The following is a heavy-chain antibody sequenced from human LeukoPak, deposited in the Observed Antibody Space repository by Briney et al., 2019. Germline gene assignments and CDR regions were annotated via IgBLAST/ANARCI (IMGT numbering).Heavy chain of an antibody. D-gene: IGHD7-27*01. Sequence: ASVKVSCKASGYTFTSYAMHWVRQAPGQRLEWMGWINAGNGNTKYSQKFQGRVTITRDTSASTAYMELSSLRSEDTALYYCARDRGNWGYYYGMDVWGQGTTVTVSS. CDR2: INAGNGNT. CDR3: ARDRGNWGYYYGMDV. J-gene: IGHJ6*02. CDR1: GYTFTSYA. V-gene: IGHV1-3*01.